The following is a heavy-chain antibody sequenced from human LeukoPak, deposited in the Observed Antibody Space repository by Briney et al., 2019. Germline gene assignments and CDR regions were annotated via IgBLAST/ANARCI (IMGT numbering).Heavy chain of an antibody. D-gene: IGHD2-15*01. V-gene: IGHV1-69*05. CDR3: ASIIGYCSGGSCRTDY. CDR1: GGTFSSYA. J-gene: IGHJ4*02. Sequence: TVKVSCKASGGTFSSYAISWVRQAPGQGLEWMGGIIPIFGTANYAQKFQGRVTITTDESTSTAYMELGSLRSEDTAVYYCASIIGYCSGGSCRTDYWGQGTLVTVSS. CDR2: IIPIFGTA.